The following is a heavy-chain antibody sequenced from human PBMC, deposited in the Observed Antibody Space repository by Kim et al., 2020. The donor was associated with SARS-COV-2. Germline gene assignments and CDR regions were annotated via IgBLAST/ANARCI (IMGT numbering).Heavy chain of an antibody. J-gene: IGHJ3*02. CDR3: ARGSGYDSSRRAFDI. V-gene: IGHV4-59*09. D-gene: IGHD3-22*01. Sequence: PSLKSRVTISVDTSKNQFSLKLSSVTAADTAVYYCARGSGYDSSRRAFDIWGQGTMVTVSS.